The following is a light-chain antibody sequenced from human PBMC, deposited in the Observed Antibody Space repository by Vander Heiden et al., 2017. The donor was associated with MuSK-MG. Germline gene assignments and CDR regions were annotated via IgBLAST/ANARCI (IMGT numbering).Light chain of an antibody. CDR3: SSYTSSSTPWV. CDR1: SSDVVGYNY. Sequence: SALTQPASVFVSPRPSITIACTGTSSDVVGYNYLSWYHHHPGKAPKLMIYDVSNRPSGVSNRFSGSKSGNTASLTISGLQAEDEADYYCSSYTSSSTPWVFGGGTKLTVL. V-gene: IGLV2-14*03. J-gene: IGLJ3*02. CDR2: DVS.